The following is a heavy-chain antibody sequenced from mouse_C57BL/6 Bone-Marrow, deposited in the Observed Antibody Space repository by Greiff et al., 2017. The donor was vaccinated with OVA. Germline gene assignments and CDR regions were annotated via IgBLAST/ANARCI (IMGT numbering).Heavy chain of an antibody. J-gene: IGHJ2*01. CDR3: ARRHYYDYDGYYFDY. D-gene: IGHD2-4*01. CDR2: ISYSGST. CDR1: GYSITSDY. Sequence: VQLKQSGPGLAKPSQTLSLTCSVTGYSITSDYWNWIRKFPGNKLEYMGYISYSGSTYYNPSLKSRISITRDTSKNQYYLQLNSVTTEDTATYYCARRHYYDYDGYYFDYWGQGTTLTVSS. V-gene: IGHV3-8*01.